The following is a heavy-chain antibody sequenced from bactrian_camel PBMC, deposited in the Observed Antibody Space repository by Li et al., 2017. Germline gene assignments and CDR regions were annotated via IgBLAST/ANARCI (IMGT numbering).Heavy chain of an antibody. V-gene: IGHV3S1*01. CDR3: ALGRDGRN. Sequence: VQLVESGGSEVQPGGSLTLSCVASGFAFSTRWIYWVREAPGKGLERLSEIAGDGLRTAYRDSVLGRFTLSRDNAKNTVYLQMNDLKFEDTALYYCALGRDGRNRGPGTQVTVS. CDR1: GFAFSTRW. CDR2: IAGDGLRT. J-gene: IGHJ4*01. D-gene: IGHD1*01.